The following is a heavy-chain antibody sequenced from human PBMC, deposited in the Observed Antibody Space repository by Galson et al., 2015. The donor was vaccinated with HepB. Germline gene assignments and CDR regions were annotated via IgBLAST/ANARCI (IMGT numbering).Heavy chain of an antibody. V-gene: IGHV4-31*03. Sequence: TLSLTCTVSGGSISSGAYYWSWIRQHPGKGLEWIGYIYYSGSTHYNPSLKSRVTMSVDTSKNQFSLKLSSVIAADTAVYYCARDRDVVTTGLNWFDPWGQGTLVTVSS. CDR3: ARDRDVVTTGLNWFDP. CDR2: IYYSGST. D-gene: IGHD2-21*02. J-gene: IGHJ5*02. CDR1: GGSISSGAYY.